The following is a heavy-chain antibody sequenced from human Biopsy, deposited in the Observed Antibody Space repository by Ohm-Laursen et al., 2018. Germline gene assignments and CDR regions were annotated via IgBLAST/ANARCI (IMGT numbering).Heavy chain of an antibody. CDR1: GYSISSDYR. D-gene: IGHD6-19*01. J-gene: IGHJ4*02. Sequence: TLSLTWAVSGYSISSDYRWGWTRQAPGKTLEWLGNIFKDGNTHYNPSLRSRLIISIDTSKNQFSLMMTSVSGADTAVYFCARVGSGWAPFDKWGPGTLVTVSS. CDR3: ARVGSGWAPFDK. V-gene: IGHV4-38-2*01. CDR2: IFKDGNT.